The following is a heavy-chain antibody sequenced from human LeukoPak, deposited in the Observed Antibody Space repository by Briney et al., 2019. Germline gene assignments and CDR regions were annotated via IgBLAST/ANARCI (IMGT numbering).Heavy chain of an antibody. D-gene: IGHD2-2*01. Sequence: GESLKISCKSSGYSFTSYWIGWVRQMPGKGLEWMGIIYPGDSDTRYSPSFQGQVTISADKSISTAYLQWSSLKASDTAMYYCARGGVVPAAIGYSFDYWGQGTLVTVSS. CDR3: ARGGVVPAAIGYSFDY. V-gene: IGHV5-51*01. CDR1: GYSFTSYW. CDR2: IYPGDSDT. J-gene: IGHJ4*02.